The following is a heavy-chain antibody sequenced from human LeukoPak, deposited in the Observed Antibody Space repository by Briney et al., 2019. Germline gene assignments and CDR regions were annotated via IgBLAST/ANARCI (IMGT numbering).Heavy chain of an antibody. D-gene: IGHD6-13*01. CDR3: ARYASGSWARVS. CDR1: RFSPSKYA. CDR2: VSLDGGSK. V-gene: IGHV3-30*04. Sequence: GSSLRLSCAAPRFSPSKYAIHWVRQAPGEGLEWVAAVSLDGGSKYYADSVKGRLTISRDNTQNTLFLQMISLRIEDTAVYYCARYASGSWARVSWGQGSLVTVSS. J-gene: IGHJ5*02.